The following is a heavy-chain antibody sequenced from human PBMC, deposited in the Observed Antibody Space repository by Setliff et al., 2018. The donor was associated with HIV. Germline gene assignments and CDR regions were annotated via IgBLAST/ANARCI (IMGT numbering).Heavy chain of an antibody. V-gene: IGHV4-34*01. CDR1: GETFNDFY. J-gene: IGHJ4*02. CDR3: ARGGGITWKSYSFDY. D-gene: IGHD3-10*01. CDR2: IKPSEGT. Sequence: SETLSLTCAVYGETFNDFYWSWIRQAPGKGLEWIGEIKPSEGTNNNPSLKSRVTMSVDMSKKQFSLKLTSVTAADTGVYYCARGGGITWKSYSFDYWGQGALVTVSS.